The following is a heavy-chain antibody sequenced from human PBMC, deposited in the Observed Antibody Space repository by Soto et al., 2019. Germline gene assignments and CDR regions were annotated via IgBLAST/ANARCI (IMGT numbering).Heavy chain of an antibody. Sequence: ASVKVSCKVSGYNFTELSMHWVRQAPGKGLEWMGGFDPEDGETIYAQKFQGRVAMTEDTSTDTAYMELSSLRSEDTAVYYCATHYDILTGQYYYYYYGMDVWGQGTTVTVSS. CDR3: ATHYDILTGQYYYYYYGMDV. V-gene: IGHV1-24*01. CDR2: FDPEDGET. CDR1: GYNFTELS. D-gene: IGHD3-9*01. J-gene: IGHJ6*02.